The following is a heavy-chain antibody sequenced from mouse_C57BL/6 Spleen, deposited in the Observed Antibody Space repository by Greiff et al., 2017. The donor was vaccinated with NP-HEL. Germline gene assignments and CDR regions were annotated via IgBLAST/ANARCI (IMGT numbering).Heavy chain of an antibody. CDR1: GYTFTSYW. CDR3: AREGLEYYGSSSFAY. CDR2: IHPNSGST. Sequence: VQLQQPGAELVKPGASVKLSCKASGYTFTSYWMHWVKQRPGQGLEWIGMIHPNSGSTNYNEKFKSKATLTVDKSSSTAYMQLSSLTSEDSAVYYCAREGLEYYGSSSFAYWGQGTLVTVSA. J-gene: IGHJ3*01. D-gene: IGHD1-1*01. V-gene: IGHV1-64*01.